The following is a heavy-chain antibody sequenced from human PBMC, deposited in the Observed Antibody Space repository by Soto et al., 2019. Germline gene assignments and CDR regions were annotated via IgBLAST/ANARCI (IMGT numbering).Heavy chain of an antibody. J-gene: IGHJ6*03. CDR3: ARRIGDYDHGSPEYYMDV. V-gene: IGHV4-34*01. CDR2: INHSGST. CDR1: GGSFSGYY. Sequence: SETLSLTCAVYGGSFSGYYWSWIRQPPGKGLEWIGEINHSGSTNYNPSLKSRVTISVDTSKNQFSLKLSSVTAADTAMYYCARRIGDYDHGSPEYYMDVWGKGTTVTVSS. D-gene: IGHD4-17*01.